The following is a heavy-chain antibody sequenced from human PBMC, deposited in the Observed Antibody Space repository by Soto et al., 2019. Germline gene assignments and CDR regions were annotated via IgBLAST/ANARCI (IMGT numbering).Heavy chain of an antibody. J-gene: IGHJ4*02. V-gene: IGHV1-18*01. D-gene: IGHD3-10*01. CDR1: GYTFTPNG. CDR3: ARVWVRGEVDY. CDR2: ITGNNAKT. Sequence: QVHLVQSGAEVKKPGASVKVSCQVSGYTFTPNGISGVRQAPGQGLEWMGWITGNNAKTNYAQKFQGRVTMTTDTSTGTVYMELRSLRSDDTAVYYCARVWVRGEVDYWGQGTLVTVSS.